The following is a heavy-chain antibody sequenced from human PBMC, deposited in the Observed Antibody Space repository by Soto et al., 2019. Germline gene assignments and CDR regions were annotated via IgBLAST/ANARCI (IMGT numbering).Heavy chain of an antibody. D-gene: IGHD5-12*01. CDR1: GASISSSY. Sequence: SETLSLTCTVSGASISSSYWSWIRQSPERGLEWIAYVYHAGATNYNPSLKSRVTISLDTSKGQFSLNLTSLTTADTAVYFCARGGTRYSNVASGVGGFDFWGQGSLVT. J-gene: IGHJ4*02. V-gene: IGHV4-59*01. CDR2: VYHAGAT. CDR3: ARGGTRYSNVASGVGGFDF.